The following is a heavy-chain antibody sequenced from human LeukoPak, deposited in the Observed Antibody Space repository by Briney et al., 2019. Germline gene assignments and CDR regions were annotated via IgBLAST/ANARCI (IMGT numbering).Heavy chain of an antibody. CDR3: ARGLFVRDIVATTTGLDY. V-gene: IGHV4-34*01. CDR1: GGSFSGYY. Sequence: PSETLSLTCAVYGGSFSGYYWSWIRQPPGKGLEWIGEINHSGSTNYNPSLKSRVTISVDTSKNQFSLKLSSVTAADTPVYYCARGLFVRDIVATTTGLDYWGQGTLVTVSS. D-gene: IGHD5-12*01. CDR2: INHSGST. J-gene: IGHJ4*02.